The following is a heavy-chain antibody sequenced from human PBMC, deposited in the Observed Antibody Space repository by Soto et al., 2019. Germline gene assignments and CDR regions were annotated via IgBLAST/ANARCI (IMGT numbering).Heavy chain of an antibody. J-gene: IGHJ6*02. CDR1: GGSISSGGYY. CDR3: ARDRGSSSWYYYYGMDV. D-gene: IGHD6-13*01. V-gene: IGHV4-31*03. CDR2: IYYSGST. Sequence: SLTCTVSGGSISSGGYYWSWIRQHPGKGLEWIGYIYYSGSTYYNPSLKSRVTISVDTSKNQFSLKLSSVTAADTAVYYCARDRGSSSWYYYYGMDVWGQGTTVTVSS.